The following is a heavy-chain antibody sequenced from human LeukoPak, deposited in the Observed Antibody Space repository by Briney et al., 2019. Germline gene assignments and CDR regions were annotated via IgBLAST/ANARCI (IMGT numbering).Heavy chain of an antibody. CDR1: GFTLSSYA. CDR3: AKDPRWDYGDSHR. D-gene: IGHD4-17*01. J-gene: IGHJ4*02. CDR2: ISGSGGST. V-gene: IGHV3-23*01. Sequence: GGSLRLSCAASGFTLSSYAMSWVRQAPGKGLEWVSSISGSGGSTYYADSVKGRFTISRDNSKNTLYLQMNSLRAKDTAVYYFAKDPRWDYGDSHRWGQGTLVTVSS.